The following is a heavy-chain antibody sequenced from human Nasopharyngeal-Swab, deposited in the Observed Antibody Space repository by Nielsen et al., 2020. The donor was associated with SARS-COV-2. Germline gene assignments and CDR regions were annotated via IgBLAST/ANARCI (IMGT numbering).Heavy chain of an antibody. Sequence: SGPTLVKPTQTLTLTCTFSGCSLSTSGVGVSWIRQPPGKALEWLAHIFSNDEKSYSTSLKSRLTISKDTSKSQVVLTMTNMDPVDTATYYCARIRWDSSGESDYWGQGTLVTVSS. D-gene: IGHD6-19*01. CDR1: GCSLSTSGVG. CDR2: IFSNDEK. J-gene: IGHJ4*02. CDR3: ARIRWDSSGESDY. V-gene: IGHV2-26*01.